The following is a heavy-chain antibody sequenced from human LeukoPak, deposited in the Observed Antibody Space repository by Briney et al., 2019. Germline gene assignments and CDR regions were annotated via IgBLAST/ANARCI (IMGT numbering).Heavy chain of an antibody. CDR3: AVAPMIVVAATKGLDY. D-gene: IGHD3-22*01. CDR1: GFTFSSYW. J-gene: IGHJ4*02. CDR2: LNSDGSST. Sequence: PGGSLRLSCAASGFTFSSYWMHWVRQAPGKGLVWVSRLNSDGSSTSYADSVKGRFTISRDNAKNSLYLQMNSLRAEDTAVYYCAVAPMIVVAATKGLDYWGQGTLVTVSS. V-gene: IGHV3-74*01.